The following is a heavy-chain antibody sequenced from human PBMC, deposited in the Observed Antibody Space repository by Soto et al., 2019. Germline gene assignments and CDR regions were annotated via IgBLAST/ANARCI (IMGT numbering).Heavy chain of an antibody. CDR1: RGGIESRS. Sequence: VKLSRKSGRGGIESRSLWSARQYNGQGLEWMGGIIPIFGTANYAQKFQGRVTITADESTSTAYMELSSLRSEDTAVYYCAARFQSGYYYYGMDVWGQGTTVTVSS. D-gene: IGHD3-3*01. V-gene: IGHV1-69*01. CDR3: AARFQSGYYYYGMDV. J-gene: IGHJ6*02. CDR2: IIPIFGTA.